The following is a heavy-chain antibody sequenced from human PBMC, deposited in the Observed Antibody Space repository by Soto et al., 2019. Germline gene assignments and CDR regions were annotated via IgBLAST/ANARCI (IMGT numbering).Heavy chain of an antibody. J-gene: IGHJ5*02. V-gene: IGHV4-34*01. CDR2: INHSGST. D-gene: IGHD5-18*01. CDR3: ARVGYSYGYQNNWFDP. CDR1: GGSFSGYY. Sequence: SETLSLTCAVYGGSFSGYYWSWIRQPPGKGLEWIGEINHSGSTNYNPSLKSRVTISVDTSKSQFSLKLSSVTAADTAVYYCARVGYSYGYQNNWFDPWGQGTLVTVSS.